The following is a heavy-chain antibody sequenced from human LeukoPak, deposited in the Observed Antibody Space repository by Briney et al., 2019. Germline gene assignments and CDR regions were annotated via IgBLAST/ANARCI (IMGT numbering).Heavy chain of an antibody. CDR2: IGYSGDGT. Sequence: PGGSLRLSCAASGFPFSGYAMSWVRQAPGKGLEWVSIIGYSGDGTYYADSVKGRFTISRDNSKNTLYLQMNSLRAEDTAVYYCAKVGNEFDYWGQGTLVAVS. CDR3: AKVGNEFDY. D-gene: IGHD4-23*01. CDR1: GFPFSGYA. V-gene: IGHV3-23*01. J-gene: IGHJ4*02.